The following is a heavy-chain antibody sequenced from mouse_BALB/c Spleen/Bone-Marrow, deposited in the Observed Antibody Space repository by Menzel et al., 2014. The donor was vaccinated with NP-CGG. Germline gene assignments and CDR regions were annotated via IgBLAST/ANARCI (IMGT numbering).Heavy chain of an antibody. D-gene: IGHD2-3*01. CDR3: ARDPRWLLAMDN. V-gene: IGHV7-1*02. CDR1: GFTFXDFY. Sequence: EVKLMESGGGLVQPGGSLRLSCATSGFTFXDFYMEWVRQPPGKRLEWIAASRNKANDYTTEYSASVRGRFIVSRDTSQSILYLQMNSLRAEDTAIYYCARDPRWLLAMDNWGQGTSVTVSS. CDR2: SRNKANDYTT. J-gene: IGHJ4*01.